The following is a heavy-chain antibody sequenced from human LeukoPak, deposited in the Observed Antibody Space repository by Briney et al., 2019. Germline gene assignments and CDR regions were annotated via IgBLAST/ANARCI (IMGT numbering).Heavy chain of an antibody. CDR1: GGSISSSSYY. V-gene: IGHV4-39*01. D-gene: IGHD5-12*01. CDR3: ATGGRGYSGYYFDY. J-gene: IGHJ4*02. Sequence: PSETLSLTCTVSGGSISSSSYYWGWIRQPPGKGLEWIGSIYYSGSTYYNPSLKSRVTISVDTSKNQFSLRLSSVTAADTAVYYCATGGRGYSGYYFDYWGQGTLVTVSS. CDR2: IYYSGST.